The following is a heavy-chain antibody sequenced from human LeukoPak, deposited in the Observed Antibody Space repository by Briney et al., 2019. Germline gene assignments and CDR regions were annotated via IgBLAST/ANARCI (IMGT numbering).Heavy chain of an antibody. V-gene: IGHV3-23*01. D-gene: IGHD3-16*01. Sequence: GGSLRLSCAASGFTFSNHAMSWVRQVPGRGLEWVSGIIDSGDITYYANSVKGRFTISRDNSKNTLYLQMNSLRAEDTAVYYCAKLGGQEVYNYYVGVWGKGTTVAVSS. CDR2: IIDSGDIT. CDR1: GFTFSNHA. J-gene: IGHJ6*03. CDR3: AKLGGQEVYNYYVGV.